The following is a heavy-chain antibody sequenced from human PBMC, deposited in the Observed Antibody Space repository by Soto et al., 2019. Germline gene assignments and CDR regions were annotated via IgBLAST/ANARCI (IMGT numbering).Heavy chain of an antibody. D-gene: IGHD4-17*01. CDR2: IIPVFGTA. V-gene: IGHV1-69*12. J-gene: IGHJ6*02. Sequence: QVQLVQSGAEVKKPGSSVKVSCKASGGTLSNYGVSWVRQAPGQGLEWMGGIIPVFGTANYAHKFQGRLTITADESTSTVYMDVRSLRSEDTAVYYCARGGATKITVTTYYGMDVWGQGTTVTVSS. CDR1: GGTLSNYG. CDR3: ARGGATKITVTTYYGMDV.